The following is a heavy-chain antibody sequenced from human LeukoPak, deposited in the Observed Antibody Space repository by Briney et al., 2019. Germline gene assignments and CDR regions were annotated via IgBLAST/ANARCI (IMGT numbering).Heavy chain of an antibody. Sequence: SETLSLTCTVSGGSIISTSYYWGWIRQPPGKGLEWIGSIYYSGSTDYNPSLKSRVTISVDTSKNQFSLKLSSVTAADTAVYYCAREYSSSWYVRRGGNMDVWGKGTTVTVSS. D-gene: IGHD6-13*01. V-gene: IGHV4-39*07. CDR3: AREYSSSWYVRRGGNMDV. CDR2: IYYSGST. CDR1: GGSIISTSYY. J-gene: IGHJ6*03.